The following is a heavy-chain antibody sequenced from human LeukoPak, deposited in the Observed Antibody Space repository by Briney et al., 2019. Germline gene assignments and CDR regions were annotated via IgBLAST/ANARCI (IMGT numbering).Heavy chain of an antibody. V-gene: IGHV3-49*04. CDR1: GFTFGDYA. Sequence: GGSLRLSCTASGFTFGDYAMSWVRQAPGKGLEWVGFIRSKAYGGTTEYAASVKGRFTISRDDSKSIAYLQMNSLKTEDTAVYYCTRDGLFDWEDPANSGSTNDYWGQGTLVTVSS. CDR3: TRDGLFDWEDPANSGSTNDY. CDR2: IRSKAYGGTT. D-gene: IGHD1-26*01. J-gene: IGHJ4*02.